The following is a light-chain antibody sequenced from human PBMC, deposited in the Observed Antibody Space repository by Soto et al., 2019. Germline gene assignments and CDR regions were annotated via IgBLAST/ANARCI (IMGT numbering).Light chain of an antibody. J-gene: IGKJ4*01. Sequence: TLXXSPLDVXTVSCSAIQSVSSSYLAWYQQKPGQAPRLLIYDASNRATGIPARFSGSGSGTDFTLTTSSLEPEDFAVYYCQQRSNWPSLTFGGGTKVDIK. CDR2: DAS. V-gene: IGKV3-11*01. CDR3: QQRSNWPSLT. CDR1: QSVSSSY.